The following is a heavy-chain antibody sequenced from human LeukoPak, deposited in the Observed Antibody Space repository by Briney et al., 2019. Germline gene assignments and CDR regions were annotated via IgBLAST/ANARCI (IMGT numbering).Heavy chain of an antibody. Sequence: ASVKVSCKASGYTFTDYHMHWVRQAPGQGLEWMGWINPNSGGTNYAQKFQGRVTMTRDTSISTAYMELSRLRSDDTAVYYCARDYYGSGSFLFDPWGQGTLVTVSS. D-gene: IGHD3-10*01. CDR2: INPNSGGT. CDR3: ARDYYGSGSFLFDP. J-gene: IGHJ5*02. CDR1: GYTFTDYH. V-gene: IGHV1-2*02.